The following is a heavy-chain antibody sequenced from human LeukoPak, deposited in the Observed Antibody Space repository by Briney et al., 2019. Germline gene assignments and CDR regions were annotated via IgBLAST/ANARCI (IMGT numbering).Heavy chain of an antibody. CDR3: AKGGKWDVTPFDY. Sequence: GGSLRLSCSVSGFTFENFAMNWVRQAPGKGLEWVSTISGGGGSTYYADSVKGRFTISRDNSKNTLYLQVNSLRAEGTAVYYCAKGGKWDVTPFDYWGQGTLVTVSS. V-gene: IGHV3-23*01. CDR1: GFTFENFA. J-gene: IGHJ4*02. CDR2: ISGGGGST. D-gene: IGHD1-26*01.